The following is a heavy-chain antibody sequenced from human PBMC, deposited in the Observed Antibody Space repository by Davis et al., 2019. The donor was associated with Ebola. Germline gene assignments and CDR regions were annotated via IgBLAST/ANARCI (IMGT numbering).Heavy chain of an antibody. CDR3: ARGPMPSWYADYYKYGMDV. V-gene: IGHV3-43*02. Sequence: GESLKISCGASGAIPDDYVMHWVRQAPGKGLEWVSLISGDGDHTYYADSVKGRFTISRDNSKESLYLQINSLRSEDTALYFCARGPMPSWYADYYKYGMDVWGQGTTVTASS. CDR1: GAIPDDYV. J-gene: IGHJ6*02. D-gene: IGHD6-13*01. CDR2: ISGDGDHT.